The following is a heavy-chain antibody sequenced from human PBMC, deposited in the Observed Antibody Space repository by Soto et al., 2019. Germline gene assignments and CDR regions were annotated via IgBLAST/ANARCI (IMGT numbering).Heavy chain of an antibody. Sequence: PGGSLRLSCAASGFTFSSYGMHWVRQAPGKGLEWVAVIWYDGSNKYYADSVKGQFTISRDNSKNTLYLQMNSLRAEDTAVYYCARDGRRRSWDSQTYYYYVMDFWGQGTTVTVSS. D-gene: IGHD1-26*01. V-gene: IGHV3-33*01. CDR1: GFTFSSYG. CDR2: IWYDGSNK. J-gene: IGHJ6*02. CDR3: ARDGRRRSWDSQTYYYYVMDF.